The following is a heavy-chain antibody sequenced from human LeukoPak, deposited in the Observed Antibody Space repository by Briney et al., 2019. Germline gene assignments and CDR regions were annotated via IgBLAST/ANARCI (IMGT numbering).Heavy chain of an antibody. CDR3: TREVDGMSAY. J-gene: IGHJ4*02. Sequence: GSLRLSCTASGFNFGNYAMSWVRQAPGKGLEWLGFIRSKASGGAIEYVPSVDGRFTISRDDSKSIAYLQMTSLKTEDTATYFCTREVDGMSAYWGQGTLVTVSS. D-gene: IGHD1-14*01. CDR2: IRSKASGGAI. CDR1: GFNFGNYA. V-gene: IGHV3-49*04.